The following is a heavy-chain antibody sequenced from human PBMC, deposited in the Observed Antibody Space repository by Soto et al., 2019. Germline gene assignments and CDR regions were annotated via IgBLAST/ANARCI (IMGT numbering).Heavy chain of an antibody. CDR3: AREYCSGEDCYYYYYMDV. J-gene: IGHJ6*03. CDR1: GGSISSSSYY. V-gene: IGHV4-39*01. D-gene: IGHD2-15*01. CDR2: IYYSGST. Sequence: QLQLQESGPGLVKPSETLSLTCTVSGGSISSSSYYWGWIRQPPGKGLEWIGSIYYSGSTYYNPSLKSRVTISVDTSKNQFSLKLSSVTAADTAVYYCAREYCSGEDCYYYYYMDVWGKGTTVTVSS.